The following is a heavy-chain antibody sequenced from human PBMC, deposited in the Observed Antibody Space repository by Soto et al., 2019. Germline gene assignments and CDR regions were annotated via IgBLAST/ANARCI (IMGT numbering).Heavy chain of an antibody. Sequence: SSETLSLTCTVSGGSINTFYWSWVLQPAGKXLEWIGRIFSSGSTSFNPSLESRVAMSVDTSKNHFSLNLSSVTAADMAVYYCAREGSYSAYNFAHGIQLWSFDFWGQGALVTVSS. J-gene: IGHJ4*02. CDR2: IFSSGST. D-gene: IGHD5-12*01. CDR3: AREGSYSAYNFAHGIQLWSFDF. CDR1: GGSINTFY. V-gene: IGHV4-4*07.